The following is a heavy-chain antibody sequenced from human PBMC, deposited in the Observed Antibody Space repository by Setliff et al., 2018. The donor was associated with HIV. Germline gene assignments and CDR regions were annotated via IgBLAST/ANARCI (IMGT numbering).Heavy chain of an antibody. CDR2: ISGNGGKT. D-gene: IGHD3-16*01. Sequence: PGESLKISCAASGFTFSNYAMAWVRQAPGKGLEWVSVISGNGGKTYFADSVKGWFTISRDNSKNTLYLQMNGLRAEDTAVYYCAKYDWSEGSYPSDYLDSWGQGTLVTVSS. J-gene: IGHJ4*02. CDR3: AKYDWSEGSYPSDYLDS. CDR1: GFTFSNYA. V-gene: IGHV3-23*01.